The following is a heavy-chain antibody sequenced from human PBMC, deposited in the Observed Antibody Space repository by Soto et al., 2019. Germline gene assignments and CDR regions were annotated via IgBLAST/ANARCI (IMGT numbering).Heavy chain of an antibody. V-gene: IGHV3-15*01. D-gene: IGHD6-6*01. CDR3: TTDGGIAVRPLFDF. J-gene: IGHJ4*02. CDR1: GLSFTDAW. CDR2: IKSQNAGGTI. Sequence: EVLLVESGGGLVKPGGSLRLSCAASGLSFTDAWMGWVRQGLGKGPEWVGRIKSQNAGGTIDYAAPVKGRFTISRDASKTTVYLQMNSLRTDDTAVYYCTTDGGIAVRPLFDFWGQGTLVTVSS.